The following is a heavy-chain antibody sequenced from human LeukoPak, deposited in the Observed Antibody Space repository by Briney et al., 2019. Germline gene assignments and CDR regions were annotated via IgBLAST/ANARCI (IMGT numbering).Heavy chain of an antibody. V-gene: IGHV3-23*01. Sequence: GGSLRLSCAGSGFSFSSFAMTWVRQAPGKGLEWVSTIYGGGTNTFYADFVKGRFTISRDDSKNMQFLEMDSLRPEDTAVYFCAKRITEAAGIYFDSWGQGTLVTVSS. D-gene: IGHD6-19*01. CDR2: IYGGGTNT. J-gene: IGHJ4*02. CDR1: GFSFSSFA. CDR3: AKRITEAAGIYFDS.